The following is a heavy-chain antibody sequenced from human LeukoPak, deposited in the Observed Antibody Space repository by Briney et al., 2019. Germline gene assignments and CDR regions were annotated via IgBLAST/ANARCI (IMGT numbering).Heavy chain of an antibody. Sequence: GGSLRLSCAASGFTFDDYAMHWVRHAPGKGLEGVAGISWNSGSIGYADSVKGRFTIARDNAKKSLYLQMNSLRAEDTALYYCAKDKDSSSWYMDYWGQGTLVSVSS. CDR3: AKDKDSSSWYMDY. J-gene: IGHJ4*02. CDR1: GFTFDDYA. D-gene: IGHD6-13*01. V-gene: IGHV3-9*01. CDR2: ISWNSGSI.